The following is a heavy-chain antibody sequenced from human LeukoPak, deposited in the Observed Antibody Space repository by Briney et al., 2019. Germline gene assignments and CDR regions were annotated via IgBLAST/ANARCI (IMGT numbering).Heavy chain of an antibody. CDR1: GYTFTSYW. J-gene: IGHJ4*02. D-gene: IGHD3-10*01. Sequence: GESLKISCQGFGYTFTSYWISWVRQMPGKGLESMGRIDPSDSFTNYSPSFQGHVTISGDKSIATAYLQWSSLRASDSAIYYCALYPYRRFGEPHWGQGTLVTVSS. V-gene: IGHV5-10-1*01. CDR2: IDPSDSFT. CDR3: ALYPYRRFGEPH.